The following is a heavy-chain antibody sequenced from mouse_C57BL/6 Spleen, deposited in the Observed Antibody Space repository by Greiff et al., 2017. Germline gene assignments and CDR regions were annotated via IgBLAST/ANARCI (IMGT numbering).Heavy chain of an antibody. Sequence: QVQLQQPGAELVKPGASVKMSCKASGYTFTSYWITWVKQRPGQGLEWIGDIYPGSGSTNYNEKFKSKATLTVDTSSSTAYMQLSSLTSEDSAVYYCARHYDYDRGVYAMDYWGQGTSVTVSS. CDR2: IYPGSGST. J-gene: IGHJ4*01. V-gene: IGHV1-55*01. D-gene: IGHD2-4*01. CDR1: GYTFTSYW. CDR3: ARHYDYDRGVYAMDY.